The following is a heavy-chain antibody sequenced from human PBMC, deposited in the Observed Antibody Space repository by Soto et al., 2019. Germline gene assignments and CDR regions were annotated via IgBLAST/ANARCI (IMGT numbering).Heavy chain of an antibody. CDR2: ISSTTNYI. CDR1: GFTFTRYS. J-gene: IGHJ4*02. Sequence: GGSLRLSCAASGFTFTRYSMNWVRQAPGKGLEWVSSISSTTNYIYYGDSMKGRFTISRDNAKNSPYLGMNSLRAEDTAVYYCARESEDLTSNFDYWGQGTLVTVSS. V-gene: IGHV3-21*06. CDR3: ARESEDLTSNFDY.